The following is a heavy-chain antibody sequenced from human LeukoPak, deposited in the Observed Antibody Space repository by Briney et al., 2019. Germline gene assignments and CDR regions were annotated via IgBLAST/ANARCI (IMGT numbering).Heavy chain of an antibody. CDR3: ARQDPAGEYYFDH. CDR2: IYPGDSDT. J-gene: IGHJ4*02. Sequence: GESLEISCKGSGYSFSIYWIGWVRQMPGKGLEWMGIIYPGDSDTRYSLSFQGQVTISADKSLSTAYLQWSSLKASDAAMYYCARQDPAGEYYFDHWGQGTLVTVST. V-gene: IGHV5-51*01. CDR1: GYSFSIYW. D-gene: IGHD3-10*01.